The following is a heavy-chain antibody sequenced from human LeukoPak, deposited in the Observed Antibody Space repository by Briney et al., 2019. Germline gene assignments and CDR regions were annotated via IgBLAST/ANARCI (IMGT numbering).Heavy chain of an antibody. V-gene: IGHV1-8*01. D-gene: IGHD6-13*01. J-gene: IGHJ6*03. CDR1: GYTFTSYD. CDR3: ARGSRIAAAGTYYYYYYMDV. CDR2: MNPNSGNT. Sequence: ASVKVSCKASGYTFTSYDIKWVRQATGQGLEWMGWMNPNSGNTGYAQKFQGRVTMTRNTSISTAYMELSSLRSEDTAVYYCARGSRIAAAGTYYYYYYMDVWGKGTTVTVSS.